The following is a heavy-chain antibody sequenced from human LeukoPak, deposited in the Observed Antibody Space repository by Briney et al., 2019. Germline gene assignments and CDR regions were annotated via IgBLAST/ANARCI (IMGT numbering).Heavy chain of an antibody. CDR1: GGSFSGYY. Sequence: PSETLSLTCAVYGGSFSGYYWSWIRQPLGKGLEWIGEINHSGSTNYNPSLKSRVTISVDTSKNQFSLKVSSVTAADTAVYYCARRVAWIALDYWGQGSLVTVSS. V-gene: IGHV4-34*01. J-gene: IGHJ4*02. CDR3: ARRVAWIALDY. CDR2: INHSGST. D-gene: IGHD5-12*01.